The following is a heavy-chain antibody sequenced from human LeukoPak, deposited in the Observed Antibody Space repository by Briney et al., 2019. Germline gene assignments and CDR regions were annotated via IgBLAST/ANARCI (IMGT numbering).Heavy chain of an antibody. CDR1: GYTFTSYD. CDR2: MNPNSGNT. Sequence: ASVKVSCKASGYTFTSYDINWVRQATGQGLEWMGWMNPNSGNTGYAQKFQGRVTMTRNTSISTAYMELSSLRSEDTAVYYCARGIPQWLVRRGSGYWFDPWGQGTLVTVSS. D-gene: IGHD6-19*01. CDR3: ARGIPQWLVRRGSGYWFDP. J-gene: IGHJ5*02. V-gene: IGHV1-8*01.